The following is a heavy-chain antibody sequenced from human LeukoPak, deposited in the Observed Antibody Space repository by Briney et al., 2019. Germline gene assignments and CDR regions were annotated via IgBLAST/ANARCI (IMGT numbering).Heavy chain of an antibody. Sequence: SETLSLTCAVYGRSFSGYYWSWIRQPPGKGLEWIGEINHSGSTNYNPSLKSRVTISVDTSKNQFSLKLSSVTAADTAVYYCARGRRHIVVVVAATHNWFDPWGQGTLVTVSS. V-gene: IGHV4-34*01. J-gene: IGHJ5*02. D-gene: IGHD2-15*01. CDR2: INHSGST. CDR1: GRSFSGYY. CDR3: ARGRRHIVVVVAATHNWFDP.